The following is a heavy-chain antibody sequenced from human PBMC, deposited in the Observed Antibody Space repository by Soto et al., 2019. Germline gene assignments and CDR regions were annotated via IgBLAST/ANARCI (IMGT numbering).Heavy chain of an antibody. V-gene: IGHV4-61*01. CDR1: GGSVSSGSYY. D-gene: IGHD1-26*01. CDR3: ARAAGATVYGMDV. Sequence: PSETLSLTCTVSGGSVSSGSYYWSWIRQPPGKGLEWIGYIYYSGSTNYNPSLKSRVTISVGTSRNQFSLKLSSVTAADTAVYYCARAAGATVYGMDVWGQGTTVTVSS. J-gene: IGHJ6*02. CDR2: IYYSGST.